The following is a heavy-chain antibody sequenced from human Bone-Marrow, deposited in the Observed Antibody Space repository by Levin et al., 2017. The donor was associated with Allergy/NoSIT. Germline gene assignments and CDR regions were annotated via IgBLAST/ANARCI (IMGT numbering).Heavy chain of an antibody. Sequence: GESLKISCAASGFTFNTYGMHWVRQAPGKGLEWVAAIWSDGINKGYPDSVKGRFTISRDNIKNTLDLQMNSLRGDDTAVYYCARDSRGGDFYSWYFDLWGRGTLVTVSS. CDR2: IWSDGINK. CDR3: ARDSRGGDFYSWYFDL. J-gene: IGHJ2*01. D-gene: IGHD2-21*02. CDR1: GFTFNTYG. V-gene: IGHV3-33*01.